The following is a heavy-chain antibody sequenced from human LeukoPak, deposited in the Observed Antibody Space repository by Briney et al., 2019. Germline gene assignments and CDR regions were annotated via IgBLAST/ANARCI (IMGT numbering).Heavy chain of an antibody. V-gene: IGHV3-33*01. D-gene: IGHD5-18*01. Sequence: PGGSLRLSCAASGFTFSSYGMHWVRLAPGKGLEWVAVIWYDGSNKYYADSVKGRFTISRDNSKNTLYLQMNSLRAEDTAVYYCARDHGYSYGMNFDYWGQGTLVTVSS. CDR3: ARDHGYSYGMNFDY. CDR1: GFTFSSYG. CDR2: IWYDGSNK. J-gene: IGHJ4*02.